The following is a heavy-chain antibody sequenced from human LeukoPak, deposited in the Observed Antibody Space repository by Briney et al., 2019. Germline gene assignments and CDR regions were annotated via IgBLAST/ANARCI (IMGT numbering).Heavy chain of an antibody. CDR1: GFTFSSYG. CDR3: AKDRNPYYDFWSGYYGDY. D-gene: IGHD3-3*01. V-gene: IGHV3-30*02. CDR2: IWYDGSNK. J-gene: IGHJ4*02. Sequence: SGGSLRLSCAASGFTFSSYGMHWVRQAPGKGLEWVAFIWYDGSNKYYADSVKGRFTISRDNSKNTLYLQMNSLRAEDTAVYYCAKDRNPYYDFWSGYYGDYWGQGTLVTVSS.